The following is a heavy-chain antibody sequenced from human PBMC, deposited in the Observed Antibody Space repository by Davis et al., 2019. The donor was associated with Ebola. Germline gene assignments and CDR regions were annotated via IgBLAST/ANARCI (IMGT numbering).Heavy chain of an antibody. J-gene: IGHJ4*02. D-gene: IGHD2-21*02. CDR2: VNPYSGHT. V-gene: IGHV1-8*01. Sequence: ASVKVSCKASGYTFTSYDINWVRQARGQGLEWMGWVNPYSGHTGYVEKFKGRVTMTGDPSISTAYMELSSLTIDDTAVYYCARGYSPKCRGGDCVNDFWGQGTLVTVST. CDR1: GYTFTSYD. CDR3: ARGYSPKCRGGDCVNDF.